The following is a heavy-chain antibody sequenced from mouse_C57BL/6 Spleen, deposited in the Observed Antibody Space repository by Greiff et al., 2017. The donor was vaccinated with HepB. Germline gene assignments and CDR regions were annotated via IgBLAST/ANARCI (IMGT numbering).Heavy chain of an antibody. D-gene: IGHD2-2*01. J-gene: IGHJ1*03. CDR3: MVTTEDYWYFDV. CDR2: IRNKANNHAT. V-gene: IGHV6-6*01. CDR1: GFTFSDAW. Sequence: EVQLKESGGGLVQPGGSMKLSCAASGFTFSDAWMDWVRQSPEKGLEWVAEIRNKANNHATYYAESVKGRFTISRDDSKSSVYLQMNSLRAEDTGIYYCMVTTEDYWYFDVWGTGTTVTVSS.